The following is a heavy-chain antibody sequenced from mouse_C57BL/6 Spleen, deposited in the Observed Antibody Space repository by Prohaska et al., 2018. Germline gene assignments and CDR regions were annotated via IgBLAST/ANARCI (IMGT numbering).Heavy chain of an antibody. CDR3: ARPYYGSSPWFAY. D-gene: IGHD1-1*01. Sequence: EVQLVESGGGLVKPGGSLKLSCAASGFTFSDYGMHWVRQAPEKGLEWVAYISSGSSTIYYADTVKGRFTISRDNAKNTLFLQMTSLRSEDTAMYYCARPYYGSSPWFAYWGQGTLVTVSA. V-gene: IGHV5-17*01. CDR1: GFTFSDYG. CDR2: ISSGSSTI. J-gene: IGHJ3*01.